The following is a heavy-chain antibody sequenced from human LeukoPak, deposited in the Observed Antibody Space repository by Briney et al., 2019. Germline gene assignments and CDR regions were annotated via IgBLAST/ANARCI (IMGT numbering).Heavy chain of an antibody. CDR1: GFTFRSTW. CDR3: ARGQWLERGVYFDY. CDR2: IKHDGSEK. J-gene: IGHJ4*02. Sequence: GGSLRLSCAAPGFTFRSTWMSWVRQAPGKGLEWVANIKHDGSEKYYVDSVKGRFTISRDNARNSLYLQMNSLRAEDTAVYYCARGQWLERGVYFDYWGQGTLVSVS. D-gene: IGHD6-19*01. V-gene: IGHV3-7*01.